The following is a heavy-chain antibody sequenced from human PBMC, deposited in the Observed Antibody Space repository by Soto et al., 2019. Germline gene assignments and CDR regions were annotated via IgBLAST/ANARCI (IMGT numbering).Heavy chain of an antibody. J-gene: IGHJ4*02. CDR1: GFTFSSYW. CDR2: INSDGSST. Sequence: GGSLRLSCAASGFTFSSYWMHWVRQAPGKGLVWVSRINSDGSSTSYADSVKGRFTISRDNAKNTLYLQMNSLRAEDTAVYYCARVTAAAGTDYWGQGTLVTVSS. V-gene: IGHV3-74*01. CDR3: ARVTAAAGTDY. D-gene: IGHD6-13*01.